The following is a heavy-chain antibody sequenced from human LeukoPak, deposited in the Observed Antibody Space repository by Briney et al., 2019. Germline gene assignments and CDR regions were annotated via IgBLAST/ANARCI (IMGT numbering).Heavy chain of an antibody. CDR3: ARERWFGELLPGY. V-gene: IGHV4-59*01. J-gene: IGHJ4*02. D-gene: IGHD3-10*01. Sequence: SETLSLTCAVYGGSFSGYYWSWIRQPPGKGLEWIGYIYYSGSTNYNPSLKSRVTISVDTSKNQFSLKLSSVTAADTAVYYCARERWFGELLPGYWGQGTLVTVSS. CDR1: GGSFSGYY. CDR2: IYYSGST.